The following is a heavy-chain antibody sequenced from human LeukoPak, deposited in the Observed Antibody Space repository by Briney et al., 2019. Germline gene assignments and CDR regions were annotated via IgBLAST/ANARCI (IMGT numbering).Heavy chain of an antibody. D-gene: IGHD3-3*01. J-gene: IGHJ4*02. CDR3: TRGTYYDFWSGYYSDY. Sequence: SETLSLTCSLSGHSISSDYYWGWIRQPPGKGLEWIGSISHSGSTYYNPSLKSRLTMSVDTSKNQLSLKLRSVIAADTAIYYCTRGTYYDFWSGYYSDYWGQGTLVAVSS. CDR1: GHSISSDYY. CDR2: ISHSGST. V-gene: IGHV4-38-2*02.